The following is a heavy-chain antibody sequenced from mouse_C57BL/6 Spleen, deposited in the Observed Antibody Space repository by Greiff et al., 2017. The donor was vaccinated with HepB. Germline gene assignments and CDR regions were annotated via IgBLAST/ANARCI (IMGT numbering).Heavy chain of an antibody. D-gene: IGHD1-3*01. CDR2: IYPRSGNT. Sequence: VKLVESGAELARPGASVKLSCKASGYTFTSYGISWVKQRTGQGLEWIGEIYPRSGNTYYNEKFKGKATLTADKSSSTAYMELRSLTSEDSAVYFCAREGEALEENAMDYWGQGTSVTVSS. V-gene: IGHV1-81*01. J-gene: IGHJ4*01. CDR1: GYTFTSYG. CDR3: AREGEALEENAMDY.